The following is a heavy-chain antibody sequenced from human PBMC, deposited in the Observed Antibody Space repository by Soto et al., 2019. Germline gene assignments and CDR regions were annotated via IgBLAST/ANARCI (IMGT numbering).Heavy chain of an antibody. CDR3: ARGGYYDSSGSRNYHYYGMDV. CDR2: IVVGSDNT. CDR1: GFTFTSSA. J-gene: IGHJ6*02. Sequence: GASVKVSCKTSGFTFTSSAIQWVRQARGQRLEWIGWIVVGSDNTNYAQKFQERVTMTTDTSSRTAYMALRSLRSDDTAVYFCARGGYYDSSGSRNYHYYGMDVWGQGTTVTVSS. D-gene: IGHD3-22*01. V-gene: IGHV1-58*02.